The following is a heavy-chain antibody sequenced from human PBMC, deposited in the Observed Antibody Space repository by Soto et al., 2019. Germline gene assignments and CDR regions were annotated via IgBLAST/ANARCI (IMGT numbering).Heavy chain of an antibody. J-gene: IGHJ4*02. V-gene: IGHV3-7*01. CDR3: ARDDRYYDSSGYNPLGY. CDR1: GFTFSSYW. D-gene: IGHD3-22*01. CDR2: IKQDGSEK. Sequence: GGSLRLSCAASGFTFSSYWMSWVRQAPGKGLEWVANIKQDGSEKYYVDSVKGRFTISRDNAKNSLYLQMNSLRAEDTAVYYCARDDRYYDSSGYNPLGYWGQGTLVTVSS.